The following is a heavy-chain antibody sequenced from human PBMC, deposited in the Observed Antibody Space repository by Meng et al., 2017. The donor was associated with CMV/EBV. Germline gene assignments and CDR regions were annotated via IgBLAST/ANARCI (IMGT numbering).Heavy chain of an antibody. CDR3: ARLGSSSSWVLGWFDP. V-gene: IGHV4-28*01. CDR1: GSPISSGNW. J-gene: IGHJ5*02. CDR2: IYYSGST. D-gene: IGHD6-6*01. Sequence: GSPISSGNWWGWVRQPPGKGLEWIGHIYYSGSTSYNPSLKSRVTMSVDTSRNQFSLKLSSVTAVDTAVYYCARLGSSSSWVLGWFDPWGQGTLVTVSS.